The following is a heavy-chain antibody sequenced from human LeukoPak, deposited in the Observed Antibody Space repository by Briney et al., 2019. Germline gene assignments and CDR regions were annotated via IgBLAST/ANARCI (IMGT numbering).Heavy chain of an antibody. CDR3: ARGSWLYNWNYRGPWFDP. J-gene: IGHJ5*02. D-gene: IGHD1-7*01. CDR2: INHSGST. Sequence: SETLSLTCAVYGGSFSGYYWSWIRQPPGKGLEWIGEINHSGSTNYNPSLKSRVTISVDTSKNQFPLKLSSVTAADTAVYYCARGSWLYNWNYRGPWFDPWGQGTLVTVSS. CDR1: GGSFSGYY. V-gene: IGHV4-34*01.